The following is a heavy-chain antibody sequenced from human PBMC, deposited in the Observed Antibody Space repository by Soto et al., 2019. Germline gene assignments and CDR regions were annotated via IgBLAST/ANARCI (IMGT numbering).Heavy chain of an antibody. D-gene: IGHD1-1*01. Sequence: GGSLRLSCAASGFTFMSYWMHLVRQAPGKGLVWVSRINRDGSSTSYADSVKGRVTISRDTAKNTLYLQMNSLRAEDTAVYYCAREIVTTGEYYFDSWGLGTLVTVSS. CDR1: GFTFMSYW. CDR2: INRDGSST. CDR3: AREIVTTGEYYFDS. V-gene: IGHV3-74*01. J-gene: IGHJ4*02.